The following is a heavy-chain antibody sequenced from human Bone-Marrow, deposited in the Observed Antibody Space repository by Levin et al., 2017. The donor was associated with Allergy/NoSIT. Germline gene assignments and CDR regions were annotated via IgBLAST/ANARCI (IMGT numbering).Heavy chain of an antibody. CDR2: VYYTGTT. D-gene: IGHD1-1*01. J-gene: IGHJ4*02. CDR3: VREQHLALDF. CDR1: GVSISSSY. V-gene: IGHV4-59*13. Sequence: PSETLSLTCAVSGVSISSSYWSWIRHSPGNALEWIGYVYYTGTTKYNPSLKGRVTISVDTSKNQFSLSLRSVTAADTAVYYCVREQHLALDFRGQGILVSVSS.